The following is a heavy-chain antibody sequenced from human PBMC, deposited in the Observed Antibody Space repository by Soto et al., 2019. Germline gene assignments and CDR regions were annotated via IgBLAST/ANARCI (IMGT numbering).Heavy chain of an antibody. Sequence: SETLSLTCTVSGGSISSYYWSWIRQPPGKGLEWIGYIYYSGSTNYNPSLKSRVTISVDTSKNQFSLKLSSVTAADTAVYYCAREYGQDSYGYVGYYYYGMDVWGQGTTVTVSS. D-gene: IGHD5-18*01. CDR3: AREYGQDSYGYVGYYYYGMDV. V-gene: IGHV4-59*01. CDR1: GGSISSYY. J-gene: IGHJ6*02. CDR2: IYYSGST.